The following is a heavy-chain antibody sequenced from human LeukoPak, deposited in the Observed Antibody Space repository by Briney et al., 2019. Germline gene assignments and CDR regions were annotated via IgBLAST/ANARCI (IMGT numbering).Heavy chain of an antibody. D-gene: IGHD3-9*01. CDR2: IYSGGSA. Sequence: GGSLRLSCAASGFTVSSNYMSWVRQAPGKGLEWVSVIYSGGSAYYADSVKGRFTISRDNSKNTLYLQMNSLRAEDTAVYYCAKCILTGYYKGYMDVWGKGTTVTISS. CDR1: GFTVSSNY. CDR3: AKCILTGYYKGYMDV. V-gene: IGHV3-53*01. J-gene: IGHJ6*03.